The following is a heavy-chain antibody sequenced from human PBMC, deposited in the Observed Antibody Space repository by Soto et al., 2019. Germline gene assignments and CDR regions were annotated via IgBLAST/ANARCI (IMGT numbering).Heavy chain of an antibody. CDR1: VGTFSSYA. CDR2: IIPIFGTA. Sequence: SVKVSCKASVGTFSSYAISWVRQAPGQGLEWMGGIIPIFGTANYAQKFQGRVTITADESTSTAYMELSSLRSEDTAVYYCARVGSKNYYDSSGYYYFDSWGQGTLVTVSS. V-gene: IGHV1-69*13. J-gene: IGHJ4*02. D-gene: IGHD3-22*01. CDR3: ARVGSKNYYDSSGYYYFDS.